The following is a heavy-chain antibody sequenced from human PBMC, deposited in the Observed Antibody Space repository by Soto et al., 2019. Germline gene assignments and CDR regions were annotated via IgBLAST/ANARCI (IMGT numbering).Heavy chain of an antibody. CDR2: IYYSGST. D-gene: IGHD3-3*01. CDR3: ARHVHNQGYEYYFAS. Sequence: ASETLSLTCTVSDASITSASYFWDWIRQPPGKGLEWIGSIYYSGSTYTNPSLKSRVTISVDTSKNQFSLRLSSVTAADTAVYYCARHVHNQGYEYYFASWGQGTLVTVSS. J-gene: IGHJ4*02. V-gene: IGHV4-39*01. CDR1: DASITSASYF.